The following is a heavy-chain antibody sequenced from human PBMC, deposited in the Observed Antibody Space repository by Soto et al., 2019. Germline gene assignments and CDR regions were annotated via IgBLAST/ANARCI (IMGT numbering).Heavy chain of an antibody. Sequence: QVQLVESGGGVVQPGRSLRLSCAASGFTFSSYGMHWVRQAPGKGLEWVAVIWYDGSNKYYADSVKGGFTISRDNSKNTLYLPMNSLRAADTAVYYCARGAAYSGSWFHYYYYMDVWGKGTTVTVSS. CDR3: ARGAAYSGSWFHYYYYMDV. V-gene: IGHV3-33*01. D-gene: IGHD6-13*01. CDR2: IWYDGSNK. CDR1: GFTFSSYG. J-gene: IGHJ6*03.